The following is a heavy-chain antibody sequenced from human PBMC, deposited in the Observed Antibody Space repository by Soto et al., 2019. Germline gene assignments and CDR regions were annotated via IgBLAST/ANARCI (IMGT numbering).Heavy chain of an antibody. Sequence: EVQLVESGGGLVQPGRSLRLSCAASGFTFDDYAMHWVRQAPGKGLEWVSGISWNSGSIGYADSVKGRFTISRDNAKNSLYLQMNSLRAEDTALYYCTKDLGGSGSYDYWGQGTLVTVSS. CDR2: ISWNSGSI. V-gene: IGHV3-9*01. CDR1: GFTFDDYA. D-gene: IGHD3-10*01. CDR3: TKDLGGSGSYDY. J-gene: IGHJ4*02.